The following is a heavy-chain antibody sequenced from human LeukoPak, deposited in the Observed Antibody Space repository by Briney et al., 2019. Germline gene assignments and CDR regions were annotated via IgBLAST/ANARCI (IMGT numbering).Heavy chain of an antibody. Sequence: GGSLRLSCAASGFTFSSSEMNWVRQAPGKGLEWVSYISSSGSTIYYADSVKGRFTISRDNAKNSLYLQMNSLRAEDTAVYYCARDFFWSGYYVDYWGQGTLVTVSS. CDR2: ISSSGSTI. CDR1: GFTFSSSE. CDR3: ARDFFWSGYYVDY. D-gene: IGHD3-3*01. J-gene: IGHJ4*02. V-gene: IGHV3-48*03.